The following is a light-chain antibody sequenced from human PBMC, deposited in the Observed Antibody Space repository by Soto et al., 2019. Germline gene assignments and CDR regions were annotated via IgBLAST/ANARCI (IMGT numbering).Light chain of an antibody. J-gene: IGLJ3*02. Sequence: QSVLTQPPSVSGAPGQRVTISCTGTSSNIGAGYDVHWYQQLPGTAPKLLIYGNSNRPSGVPDRFSGSKSGTSVSLAITGLQAEDEADYYCQSYYNSLKIVVGGGTKLTVL. CDR3: QSYYNSLKIV. CDR2: GNS. V-gene: IGLV1-40*01. CDR1: SSNIGAGYD.